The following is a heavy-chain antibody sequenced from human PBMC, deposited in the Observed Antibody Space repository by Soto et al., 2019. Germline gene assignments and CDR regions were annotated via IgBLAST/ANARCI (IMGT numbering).Heavy chain of an antibody. V-gene: IGHV4-30-4*01. D-gene: IGHD5-12*01. CDR1: GGSINSGDYY. Sequence: SATLSLTCSVSGGSINSGDYYWSWIRQSPGKGLEWIGYIYYSGSTYNNPSLKSRSTISIDTSKNQFFLDVDSVTAADTAVYYCARLYTGYEAFDYWGQGTLVTVSS. CDR2: IYYSGST. CDR3: ARLYTGYEAFDY. J-gene: IGHJ4*02.